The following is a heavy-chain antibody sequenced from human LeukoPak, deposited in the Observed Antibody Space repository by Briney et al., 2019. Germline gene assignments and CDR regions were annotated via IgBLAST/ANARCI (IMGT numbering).Heavy chain of an antibody. Sequence: GGSLRLSCAASGFTFDDYAMHWVRQAPGKGLEWVSLISGDGGNTYYADSAKGRFTISRDNSKNSLYLQMNSLRTEDTALYYCAKGFTVTYLYYFDYWGQGTLVTVSS. D-gene: IGHD4-11*01. CDR1: GFTFDDYA. V-gene: IGHV3-43*02. CDR2: ISGDGGNT. CDR3: AKGFTVTYLYYFDY. J-gene: IGHJ4*02.